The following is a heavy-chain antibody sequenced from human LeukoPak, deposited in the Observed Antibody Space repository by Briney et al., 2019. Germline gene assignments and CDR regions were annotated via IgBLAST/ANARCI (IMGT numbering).Heavy chain of an antibody. J-gene: IGHJ4*02. Sequence: SETLSLTCAVYGGSFSDYYWSWIRQPPGKGLEWIGEINHSGSTNYNPSLKSRVTISVDTSKNQFSLKLSSVTAADTAVYYCARASSAVNLDYWGQGTLVTVSS. V-gene: IGHV4-34*01. CDR1: GGSFSDYY. D-gene: IGHD4-17*01. CDR2: INHSGST. CDR3: ARASSAVNLDY.